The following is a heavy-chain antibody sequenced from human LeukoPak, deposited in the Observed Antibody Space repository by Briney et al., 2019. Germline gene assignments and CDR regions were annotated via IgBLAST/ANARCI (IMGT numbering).Heavy chain of an antibody. CDR1: GFTVSSNY. D-gene: IGHD3-16*01. V-gene: IGHV3-66*01. J-gene: IGHJ4*02. CDR3: ARADAFYGHYFDY. Sequence: GGSLRLSCAASGFTVSSNYMSWVRQAPGKGLEWVSVIYSGGSTYYADSVKGRFTISRDNSKNTLYLQMNSLRAEDTAVYYCARADAFYGHYFDYWGQGTLVTVSS. CDR2: IYSGGST.